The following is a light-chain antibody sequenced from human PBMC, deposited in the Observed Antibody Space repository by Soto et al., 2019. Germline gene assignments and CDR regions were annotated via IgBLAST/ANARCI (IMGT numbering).Light chain of an antibody. Sequence: DIQMTQSPSSLSASVRDRVTITCRASQSVSNYLNWYQQKPGKAPKLLIYAASSLQSGVPSRFSGSGSGTDFTLTISSLQPEDFATYYSQQSYSTPTLGQGTKLEIK. CDR1: QSVSNY. CDR3: QQSYSTPT. CDR2: AAS. J-gene: IGKJ2*01. V-gene: IGKV1-39*01.